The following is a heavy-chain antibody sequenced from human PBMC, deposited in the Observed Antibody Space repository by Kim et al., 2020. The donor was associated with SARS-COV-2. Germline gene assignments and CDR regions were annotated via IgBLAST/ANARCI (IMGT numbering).Heavy chain of an antibody. Sequence: GGSLRLSCAASGFTFSNYGMHWVRQAPGKGLEWVAVIWNDGNNRYYADSVKGRFTISRDNSKNMLYLQMNSLRAEDTAVYYCARFSGAFDIWGEGTMVTV. CDR1: GFTFSNYG. CDR2: IWNDGNNR. CDR3: ARFSGAFDI. J-gene: IGHJ3*02. V-gene: IGHV3-33*01.